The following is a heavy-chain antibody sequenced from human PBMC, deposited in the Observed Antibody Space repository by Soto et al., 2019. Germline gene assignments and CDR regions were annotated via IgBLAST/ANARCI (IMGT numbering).Heavy chain of an antibody. V-gene: IGHV4-34*01. J-gene: IGHJ4*01. Sequence: SETLSLTCAVYGGSFSGYYWSWIRQPPGKGMEWIGDINHSGSTNYNPSLKSRVTISVDTSKNQSSLKLSSVTAADTAVYYCARRLVTAGFLWGQGTLVTVSS. CDR3: ARRLVTAGFL. CDR2: INHSGST. CDR1: GGSFSGYY. D-gene: IGHD5-18*01.